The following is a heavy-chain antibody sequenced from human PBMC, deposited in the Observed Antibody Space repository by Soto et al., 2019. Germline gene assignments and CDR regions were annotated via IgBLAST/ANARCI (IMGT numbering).Heavy chain of an antibody. J-gene: IGHJ4*02. V-gene: IGHV1-18*04. CDR1: GYPFTIYG. CDR2: ISVFTGNT. Sequence: QIQLVQSGPEVKKPGASVKVSCKPSGYPFTIYGFIWARQPPGQGLEWMGWISVFTGNTDYAQKFQGRVTLTTDTSTRTASMELMSLRSDDTAIYYCARDQGQDTGWYSFDYWGQGTLVNVSS. CDR3: ARDQGQDTGWYSFDY. D-gene: IGHD6-19*01.